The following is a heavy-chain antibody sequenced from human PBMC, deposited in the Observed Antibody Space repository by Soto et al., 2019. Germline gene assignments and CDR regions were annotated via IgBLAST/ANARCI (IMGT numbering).Heavy chain of an antibody. D-gene: IGHD3-3*01. Sequence: GGSLRLSCAASGFTFSDYYMSWIRQAPGKGLEWVSYISSSGSTIYYADSVKGRFTISRDNAKNSLYLQMNSLRAEDTAVYYCARLYLEWPSPPVDPWGQGTLVTVSS. CDR3: ARLYLEWPSPPVDP. V-gene: IGHV3-11*01. CDR2: ISSSGSTI. CDR1: GFTFSDYY. J-gene: IGHJ5*02.